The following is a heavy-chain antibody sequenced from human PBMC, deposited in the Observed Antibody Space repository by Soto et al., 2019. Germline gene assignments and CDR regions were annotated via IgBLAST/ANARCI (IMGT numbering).Heavy chain of an antibody. CDR2: INPSDGGT. CDR3: ARVGIVAAKGYYDY. CDR1: GYTFTSYA. J-gene: IGHJ4*02. D-gene: IGHD5-12*01. Sequence: ASVKVSCKASGYTFTSYAMHWVRQAPGQGLEWMGIINPSDGGTSYAQKFQGRVTMARDTSTSTVYMELSSLRSEDTAVYYCARVGIVAAKGYYDYSGQGTLVTVSS. V-gene: IGHV1-46*01.